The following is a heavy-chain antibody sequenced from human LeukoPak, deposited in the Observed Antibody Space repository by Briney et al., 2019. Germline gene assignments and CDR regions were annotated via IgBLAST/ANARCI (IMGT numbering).Heavy chain of an antibody. V-gene: IGHV4-4*08. J-gene: IGHJ6*03. Sequence: SETLSLTCAVYGGSFSGYYWSWIPHPPAKGLEWSGRLYTSGSTNYNPSLRSRVTISVDTSKNQFSLKLSSVSAADTAMYFGARETDTSYYFYMDVWGKGTTVPVSS. CDR2: LYTSGST. D-gene: IGHD3-16*01. CDR3: ARETDTSYYFYMDV. CDR1: GGSFSGYY.